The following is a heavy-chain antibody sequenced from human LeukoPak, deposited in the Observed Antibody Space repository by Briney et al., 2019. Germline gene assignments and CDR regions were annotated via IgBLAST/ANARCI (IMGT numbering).Heavy chain of an antibody. J-gene: IGHJ4*02. D-gene: IGHD6-19*01. CDR1: GFTFSSYS. CDR3: ARDTANGWYRLFDY. CDR2: ISSSSSYI. Sequence: GGSLRLSCAASGFTFSSYSMNWVRQAPGKGLEWVSSISSSSSYIYYADSVKGRFTISRDNAKNSLYLQMNSLRAEDTAVYYCARDTANGWYRLFDYWGQGTLVTVSS. V-gene: IGHV3-21*01.